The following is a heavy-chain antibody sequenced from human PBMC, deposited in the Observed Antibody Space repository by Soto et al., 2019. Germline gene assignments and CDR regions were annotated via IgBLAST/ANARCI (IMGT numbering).Heavy chain of an antibody. J-gene: IGHJ4*02. V-gene: IGHV1-18*04. CDR3: ARVPSYSTLDY. CDR1: GYTFTSYG. Sequence: QVQLLQSGAEVKQPGASVKVSCKASGYTFTSYGVSWVRQAPGQGLEWMGWISAYNGDTKYSQKFQGRISLTTDTYTRTAYTELRSLRSDDTAVYYCARVPSYSTLDYWGQGTLVTVSS. CDR2: ISAYNGDT. D-gene: IGHD2-21*01.